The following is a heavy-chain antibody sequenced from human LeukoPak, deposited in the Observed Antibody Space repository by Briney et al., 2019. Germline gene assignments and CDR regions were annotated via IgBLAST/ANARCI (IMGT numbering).Heavy chain of an antibody. V-gene: IGHV3-7*01. CDR1: GFTFSSYW. D-gene: IGHD5-12*01. J-gene: IGHJ4*02. CDR3: ARAWGSGYDFYSMYYLDY. CDR2: IKQDGSEK. Sequence: GGSLRLSCAASGFTFSSYWMSWVRQAPGKGLEWVANIKQDGSEKYYVDSVKGRFTISRDNAKNSLYLQMNSLRAEDTAVNYCARAWGSGYDFYSMYYLDYWGQGTLVTVSS.